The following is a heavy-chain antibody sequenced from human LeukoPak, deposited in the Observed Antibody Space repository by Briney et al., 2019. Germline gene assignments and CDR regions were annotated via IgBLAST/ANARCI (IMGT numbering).Heavy chain of an antibody. D-gene: IGHD6-19*01. J-gene: IGHJ4*02. V-gene: IGHV1-18*01. CDR1: GYTFTHHG. CDR3: ARDPSNTSGYYAYFDN. CDR2: IRCYNGDT. Sequence: ASVKVSCKASGYTFTHHGISWVRQAPGQGLEWMGWIRCYNGDTHYAQKFQGRITLTTDKSASTAYMEVRSLRSDDTAVYYCARDPSNTSGYYAYFDNWGQGTLVTVSS.